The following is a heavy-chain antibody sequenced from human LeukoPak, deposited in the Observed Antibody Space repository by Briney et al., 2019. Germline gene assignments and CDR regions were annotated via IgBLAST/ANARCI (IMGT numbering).Heavy chain of an antibody. CDR2: ICNSGST. CDR1: AGSISSSTYY. D-gene: IGHD4-17*01. J-gene: IGHJ3*01. V-gene: IGHV4-39*01. CDR3: ARTYGDYDNAFDV. Sequence: SETLSLTCTVSAGSISSSTYYWGGIRQPPGKGLGWMGSICNSGSTYNNPSIKSRATTLVNTSKNQFSLKLSSVTATDTAVYYCARTYGDYDNAFDVWGQGTKVTVSS.